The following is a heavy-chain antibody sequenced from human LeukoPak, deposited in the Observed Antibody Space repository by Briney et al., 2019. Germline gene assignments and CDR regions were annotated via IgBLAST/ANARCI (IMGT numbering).Heavy chain of an antibody. J-gene: IGHJ4*02. Sequence: PSETLSLTCTVSGGSISSYYWSWIRQPPGKGLEWIGHIYYSGSTNYNPSLKSRDTISVDTSKNQFSLKLSSVTAADTAVYYCARGRDIVATSVDYWGQGTLVTVSS. CDR2: IYYSGST. V-gene: IGHV4-59*01. CDR3: ARGRDIVATSVDY. CDR1: GGSISSYY. D-gene: IGHD5-12*01.